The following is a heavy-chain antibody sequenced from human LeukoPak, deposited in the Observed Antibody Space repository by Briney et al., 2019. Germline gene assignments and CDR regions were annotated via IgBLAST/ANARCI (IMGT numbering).Heavy chain of an antibody. CDR1: GFIFSTYG. CDR3: VRHRTASDY. D-gene: IGHD1-1*01. J-gene: IGHJ4*02. V-gene: IGHV3-21*01. CDR2: ITPRGDYI. Sequence: GGSLRLSCAASGFIFSTYGMYWVRQAPGKGLEWVSSITPRGDYIYYADSLKGRFTISRDNAKNSLYLQMSSLRAEDTAVYYCVRHRTASDYWGQGALVTVSS.